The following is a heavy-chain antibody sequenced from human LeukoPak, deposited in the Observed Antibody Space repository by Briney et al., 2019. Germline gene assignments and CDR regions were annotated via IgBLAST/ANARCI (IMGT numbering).Heavy chain of an antibody. J-gene: IGHJ5*02. CDR1: GFTFGDYA. CDR2: IRSKAYGGTT. V-gene: IGHV3-49*03. CDR3: TRTGTIFGVVISWFDP. D-gene: IGHD3-3*01. Sequence: PGGPLRLSCAASGFTFGDYAMSWFRQAPGKGLEWVGFIRSKAYGGTTEYAASVKGRFTISRDDSKSIAYLQMNSLKTEDTAVYYCTRTGTIFGVVISWFDPWGQGTLVTVSS.